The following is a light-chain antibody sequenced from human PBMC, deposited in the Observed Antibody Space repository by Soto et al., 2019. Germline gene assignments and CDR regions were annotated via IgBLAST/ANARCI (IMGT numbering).Light chain of an antibody. V-gene: IGKV1-5*01. CDR3: QQYNSYPLT. CDR2: DAS. J-gene: IGKJ4*01. CDR1: QSISSW. Sequence: DIHMSQTPFILSSSVGDRVTITCRASQSISSWLAWYQQKPGKAPKLLIYDASSLESGVPSRFSGSGSGTEFTLTISSLQPDDFATYYCQQYNSYPLTFGGGTKV.